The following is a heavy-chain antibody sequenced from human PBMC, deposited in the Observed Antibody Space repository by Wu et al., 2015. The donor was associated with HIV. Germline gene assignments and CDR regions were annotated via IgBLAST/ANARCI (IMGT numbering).Heavy chain of an antibody. V-gene: IGHV1-69*12. CDR1: EGTFSGYA. CDR3: ARDPNSPDYGQGDDY. D-gene: IGHD3-16*01. CDR2: IIPIFGTA. J-gene: IGHJ4*02. Sequence: QVQLVQSGAEVKKPGSSVKVSCKASEGTFSGYAISWVRQAPGQGLEWMGGIIPIFGTANYAQKFQGRVTITADESTSTAYMELSSLRSEDTAVYYCARDPNSPDYGQGDDYWGQGTLVTVSS.